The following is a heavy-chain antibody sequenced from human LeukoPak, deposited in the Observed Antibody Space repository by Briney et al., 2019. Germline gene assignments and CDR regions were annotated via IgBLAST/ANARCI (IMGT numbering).Heavy chain of an antibody. J-gene: IGHJ6*02. CDR2: IYTSGST. Sequence: SQTLSLTCTVSGGSISSGSYYWSWIRQPAGKGLEWIGRIYTSGSTNYNPSLKSRVTISVDTSKNQFSLKLSSVTAADTAVYYCARDGFGEFLESGSMDVWGQGTTVTVSS. CDR3: ARDGFGEFLESGSMDV. D-gene: IGHD3-10*01. CDR1: GGSISSGSYY. V-gene: IGHV4-61*02.